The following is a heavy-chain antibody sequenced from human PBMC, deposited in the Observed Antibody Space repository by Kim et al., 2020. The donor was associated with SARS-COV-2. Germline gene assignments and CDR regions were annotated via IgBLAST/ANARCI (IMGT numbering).Heavy chain of an antibody. CDR1: GFTFGDYA. CDR3: TSEGDYYDSSGYSYYYYYGMDV. D-gene: IGHD3-22*01. V-gene: IGHV3-49*03. J-gene: IGHJ6*02. CDR2: IRSKAYGGTT. Sequence: GGSLRLSCTASGFTFGDYAMSWFRQAPGKGLEWVGFIRSKAYGGTTEYAASVKGRFTISRDVSKSIAYLQMNSLKTEDTAVYYCTSEGDYYDSSGYSYYYYYGMDVWGQGTTVTVSS.